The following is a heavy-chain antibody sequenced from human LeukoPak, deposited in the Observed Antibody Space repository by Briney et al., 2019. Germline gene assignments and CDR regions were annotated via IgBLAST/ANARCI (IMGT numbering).Heavy chain of an antibody. CDR1: GFPFSTYG. Sequence: GGSLRLPCAASGFPFSTYGMNWVRQAPGKGLEWVSSITSSSYIYYADSLKGRFTISRDNAKNSLYLQMNSLRAEDTAVYYCARGSASRGGGSDFDYWGQGTLVTVSS. J-gene: IGHJ4*02. CDR2: ITSSSYI. CDR3: ARGSASRGGGSDFDY. V-gene: IGHV3-21*01. D-gene: IGHD2-15*01.